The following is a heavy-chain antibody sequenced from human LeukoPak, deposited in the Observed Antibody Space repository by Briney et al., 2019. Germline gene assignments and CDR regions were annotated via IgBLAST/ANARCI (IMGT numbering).Heavy chain of an antibody. J-gene: IGHJ4*02. CDR3: ARGRGGDYVPSRFDY. CDR2: ISGSGGNT. V-gene: IGHV3-23*01. CDR1: GFAFSGFA. Sequence: GGSLRLSRSASGFAFSGFAMGWVRPAPGKGLEWVSSISGSGGNTYYADSVEGRFTISRDNSKNTLYLQMNSLRAEDTALYYCARGRGGDYVPSRFDYWGQGTLVTVSS. D-gene: IGHD4-17*01.